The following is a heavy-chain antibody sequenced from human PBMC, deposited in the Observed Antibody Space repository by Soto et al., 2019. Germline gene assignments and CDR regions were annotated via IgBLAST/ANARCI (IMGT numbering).Heavy chain of an antibody. Sequence: QVQLQESGPGLVKPSQTLSLTCTVSGGSINSGGYCWSWIRQHPGKGLDWIGCISYGGSTSYNPSLKSRVTISVDTSKHQFSLKLTSVTAADTSVYYCSRVILVWGQGALITVSS. CDR1: GGSINSGGYC. V-gene: IGHV4-31*03. CDR2: ISYGGST. CDR3: SRVILV. D-gene: IGHD2-21*01. J-gene: IGHJ4*02.